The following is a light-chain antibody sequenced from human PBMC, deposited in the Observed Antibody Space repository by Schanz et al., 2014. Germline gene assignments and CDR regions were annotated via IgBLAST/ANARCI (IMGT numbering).Light chain of an antibody. Sequence: DIQMTQSPSSLSASVGDRVTITCRASQSISSYLNWYQQKPGKAPKLLIYAASSLQSGVPSRFSGSGSGTDFTLTISSLQPEDFATYYCQQNSNTPVTFGQGTKVEIK. CDR3: QQNSNTPVT. CDR2: AAS. V-gene: IGKV1-39*01. CDR1: QSISSY. J-gene: IGKJ1*01.